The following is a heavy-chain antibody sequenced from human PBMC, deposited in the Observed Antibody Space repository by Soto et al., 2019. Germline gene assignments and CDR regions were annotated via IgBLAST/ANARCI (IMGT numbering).Heavy chain of an antibody. J-gene: IGHJ5*02. V-gene: IGHV3-30*04. CDR1: GFTFNTYA. Sequence: PGGSLRLSCAASGFTFNTYAIHWVRQAPGKGLEWAAVMSHDGGNKYYAESVKGRFTISRDNSKNTLYLQMNSLRAEDTAVYYCARIHPYHYDFWSGYFNWFDPWGQGTLVTVSS. CDR2: MSHDGGNK. CDR3: ARIHPYHYDFWSGYFNWFDP. D-gene: IGHD3-3*01.